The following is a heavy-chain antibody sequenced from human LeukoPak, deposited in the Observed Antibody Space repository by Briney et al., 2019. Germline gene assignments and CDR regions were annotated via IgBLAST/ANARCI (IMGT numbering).Heavy chain of an antibody. CDR1: GYTFTSYD. CDR3: AKGGGATTFYYYYYYMDV. Sequence: ASVKVSCKASGYTFTSYDINWVRQATGQGLEWMGWMNPNSGNTGYAQKFQGRVTMTRNTSISTAYMEPSSLRSEDTAVYYCAKGGGATTFYYYYYYMDVWGKGTTVTISS. J-gene: IGHJ6*03. D-gene: IGHD1-26*01. CDR2: MNPNSGNT. V-gene: IGHV1-8*01.